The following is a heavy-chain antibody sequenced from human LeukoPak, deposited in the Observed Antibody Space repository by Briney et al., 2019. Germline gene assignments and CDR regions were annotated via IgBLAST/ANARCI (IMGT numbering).Heavy chain of an antibody. Sequence: SETLSLTCTVPGGSISSYYWSWIRQPPGKGLEWIGYIYYSGSTNYNPSLKSRVTISVDTSKNQFSLKLSSVTAADTAVYYCARGSGYHFDYWGQGTLVTVSS. CDR3: ARGSGYHFDY. V-gene: IGHV4-59*01. CDR1: GGSISSYY. D-gene: IGHD6-25*01. CDR2: IYYSGST. J-gene: IGHJ4*02.